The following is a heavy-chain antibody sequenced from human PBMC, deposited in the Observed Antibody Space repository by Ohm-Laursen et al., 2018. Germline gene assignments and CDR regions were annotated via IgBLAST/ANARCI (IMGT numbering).Heavy chain of an antibody. CDR3: ARDPGGLRFLEWSDDHGMDV. Sequence: ASVKVSCKASGYTSTSYDINWVRQATGQGLEWMGWMNPNSGNTGYAQKFQGRVTMTRNTTISTAYMELSGLRSEDTAVYYCARDPGGLRFLEWSDDHGMDVWGQGTTVTVSS. J-gene: IGHJ6*02. V-gene: IGHV1-8*01. CDR1: GYTSTSYD. CDR2: MNPNSGNT. D-gene: IGHD3-3*01.